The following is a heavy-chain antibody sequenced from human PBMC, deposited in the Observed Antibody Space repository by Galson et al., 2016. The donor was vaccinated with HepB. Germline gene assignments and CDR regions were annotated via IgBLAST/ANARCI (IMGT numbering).Heavy chain of an antibody. D-gene: IGHD5-12*01. J-gene: IGHJ4*02. CDR3: ARVNSGYDN. V-gene: IGHV1-2*02. CDR2: INPNNAAT. CDR1: GYTFTDYY. Sequence: SVKVSCKASGYTFTDYYIHWVRQAPGQGLEWMGWINPNNAATNSAQKFQGRVTVTRDTSISAAYMELSRLRPDDTAVYFCARVNSGYDNWGQGTLVTVSS.